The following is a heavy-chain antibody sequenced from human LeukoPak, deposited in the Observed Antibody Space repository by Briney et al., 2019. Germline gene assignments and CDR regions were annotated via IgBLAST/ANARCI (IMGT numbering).Heavy chain of an antibody. CDR1: GYTFTSYA. V-gene: IGHV1-69*13. Sequence: SVKVSCKASGYTFTSYAMHWVRQAPGQGLEWMGGIIPIFGTANYAQKFQGRVTITADESTSTAYMELSSLRSEDTAVYYCARVGYDILTGYSGGWFDPWGQGTLVTVSS. J-gene: IGHJ5*02. D-gene: IGHD3-9*01. CDR3: ARVGYDILTGYSGGWFDP. CDR2: IIPIFGTA.